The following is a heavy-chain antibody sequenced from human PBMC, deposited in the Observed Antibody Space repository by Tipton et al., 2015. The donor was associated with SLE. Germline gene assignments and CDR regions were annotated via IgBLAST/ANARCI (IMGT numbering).Heavy chain of an antibody. D-gene: IGHD6-6*01. CDR3: GGSSSGYYGMDV. V-gene: IGHV3-21*03. CDR2: ISSSSSYI. J-gene: IGHJ6*02. Sequence: SLRLSCAASGFTFSSYSMNWVRQAPGKGLEWVSSISSSSSYIYYADSVKGRFTISRDNAKNSLYLQMNSLRAEDTAVYYCGGSSSGYYGMDVWGQGTTVTVSS. CDR1: GFTFSSYS.